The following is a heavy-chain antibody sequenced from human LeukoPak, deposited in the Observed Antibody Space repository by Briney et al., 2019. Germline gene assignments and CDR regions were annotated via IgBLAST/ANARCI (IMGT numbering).Heavy chain of an antibody. V-gene: IGHV1-18*01. CDR1: GYTFTTYG. D-gene: IGHD6-13*01. J-gene: IGHJ6*02. Sequence: ASVTLSFTPSGYTFTTYGISWVRQPPGQGLEWMGWIRAYNGNTNYAQKLQGRVTMTTDTSTSTAYMELRSLRSDDTAVYYCARDELAAAGNKYCYYGMDVWGQGTTVTVSS. CDR3: ARDELAAAGNKYCYYGMDV. CDR2: IRAYNGNT.